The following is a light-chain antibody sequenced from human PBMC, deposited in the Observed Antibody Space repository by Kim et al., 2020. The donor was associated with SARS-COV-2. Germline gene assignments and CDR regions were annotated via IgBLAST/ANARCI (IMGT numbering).Light chain of an antibody. CDR2: QDS. CDR3: QAWDSSTVV. CDR1: KLGDKF. Sequence: VSPDKEASITCSGVKLGDKFACWYRRKPGQSPVLVIYQDSKRPSGIPERFSGSNSGNTATLTISGTQAMDGADYYCQAWDSSTVVFGGGTQLTVL. V-gene: IGLV3-1*01. J-gene: IGLJ2*01.